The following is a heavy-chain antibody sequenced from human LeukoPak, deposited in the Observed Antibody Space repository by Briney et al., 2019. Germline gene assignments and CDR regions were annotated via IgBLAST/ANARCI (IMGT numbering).Heavy chain of an antibody. CDR2: IWYDGSNK. V-gene: IGHV3-33*01. CDR3: ARGAYGDYNFEDVFYLDY. D-gene: IGHD4-17*01. J-gene: IGHJ4*02. Sequence: GGSLTLSCAASGFTFSGHGLHWVRQAPGKGLKWLAVIWYDGSNKHYADSLKGRFTISRDNSRNTLYLQMNSLKVEDTAIYYCARGAYGDYNFEDVFYLDYWGQGTLVTVSS. CDR1: GFTFSGHG.